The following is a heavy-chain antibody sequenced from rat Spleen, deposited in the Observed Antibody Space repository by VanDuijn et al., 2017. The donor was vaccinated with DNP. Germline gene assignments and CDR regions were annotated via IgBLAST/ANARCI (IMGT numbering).Heavy chain of an antibody. CDR3: ARHRTISPYYYDMDA. Sequence: EVQLVESGGGFVQPGRSLKLSCAASGFNFNDYWMGWVRQAPGKGLEWIAYISYDGGSTYYRDSVKGRFTISRDNAKSTLYLQMDSLRSEDTATYYCARHRTISPYYYDMDAWGQGASVTVSS. CDR2: ISYDGGST. V-gene: IGHV5-7*01. CDR1: GFNFNDYW. J-gene: IGHJ4*01.